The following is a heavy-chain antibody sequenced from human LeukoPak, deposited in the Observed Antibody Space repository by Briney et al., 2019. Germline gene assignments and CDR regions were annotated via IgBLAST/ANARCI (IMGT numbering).Heavy chain of an antibody. J-gene: IGHJ4*02. CDR3: ARDAKEWRWLLDH. CDR1: GFIFSSYG. Sequence: PGGSLRLSCAASGFIFSSYGMNWVRQAPGKGLEWVSYTSSSGSTIYYADSVKGRFTISRDNAKKSLYLQMNSLRAEDTAVYHCARDAKEWRWLLDHWGQGTQVTVSS. D-gene: IGHD2-15*01. CDR2: TSSSGSTI. V-gene: IGHV3-48*03.